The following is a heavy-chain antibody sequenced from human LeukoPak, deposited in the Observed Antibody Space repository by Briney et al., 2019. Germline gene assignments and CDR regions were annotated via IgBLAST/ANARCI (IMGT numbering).Heavy chain of an antibody. CDR2: IYTSGST. CDR1: GGSISSYY. CDR3: ARGYSYGGGYYFDH. Sequence: PSETLSLTCTVSGGSISSYYWSWIRQPAGKGLEWIGRIYTSGSTNYNPSLKSRVTMSVDTSKNQFSLKLSSVTAADTAVYYCARGYSYGGGYYFDHWGQGTLVTVSS. D-gene: IGHD5-18*01. J-gene: IGHJ4*02. V-gene: IGHV4-4*07.